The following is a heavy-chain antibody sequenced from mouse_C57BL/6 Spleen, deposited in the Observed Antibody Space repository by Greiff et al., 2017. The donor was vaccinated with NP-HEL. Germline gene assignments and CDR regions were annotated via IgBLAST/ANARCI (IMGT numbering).Heavy chain of an antibody. V-gene: IGHV1-69*01. D-gene: IGHD4-1*02. Sequence: QVQLQQPGAELVMPGASVKLSCKASGYTFTSYWMHWVKQRPGQGLEWIGEIDPSDSYTNYNQKFKGKSTLTVYKSSSTAYMQLSRLTSEDSAVYYCARGINWEGGVLWGQGTTLTVSS. J-gene: IGHJ2*01. CDR1: GYTFTSYW. CDR3: ARGINWEGGVL. CDR2: IDPSDSYT.